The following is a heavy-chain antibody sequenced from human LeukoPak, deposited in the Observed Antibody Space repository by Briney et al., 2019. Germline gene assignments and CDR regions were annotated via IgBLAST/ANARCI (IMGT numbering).Heavy chain of an antibody. CDR2: IYWDDDK. Sequence: SGPTLVKPTQTLTLTCTFSGFSLSTSGVGVGWIRQPPGKALEWLALIYWDDDKRYSPSLKSRLTITKDTSKNQVVLTMTNMDPVDTATYYCAHRHSSGVYYDILTGYSLFDYWGQGTLVTVSS. J-gene: IGHJ4*02. D-gene: IGHD3-9*01. CDR1: GFSLSTSGVG. CDR3: AHRHSSGVYYDILTGYSLFDY. V-gene: IGHV2-5*02.